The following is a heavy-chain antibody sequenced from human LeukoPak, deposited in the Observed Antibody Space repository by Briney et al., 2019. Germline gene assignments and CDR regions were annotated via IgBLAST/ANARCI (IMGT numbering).Heavy chain of an antibody. J-gene: IGHJ4*02. CDR2: ISHSGGST. Sequence: GGSLRLSCAASGFTFNSYVMSWVRQAPGKGLEWVSTISHSGGSTYYADSVKGRFTISRDNSKNTLYLQMNSLRAEDTAVYYCASSGTQYYYDSSGYYYDPPFFWGQGTLVTVSS. CDR1: GFTFNSYV. CDR3: ASSGTQYYYDSSGYYYDPPFF. D-gene: IGHD3-22*01. V-gene: IGHV3-23*01.